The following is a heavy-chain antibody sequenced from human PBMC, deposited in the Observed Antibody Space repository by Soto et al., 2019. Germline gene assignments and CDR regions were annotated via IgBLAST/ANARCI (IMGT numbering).Heavy chain of an antibody. V-gene: IGHV4-4*07. CDR3: TNGPNCNYYHYGVDV. J-gene: IGHJ6*02. CDR1: GDRISSYY. D-gene: IGHD7-27*01. CDR2: VYSSGST. Sequence: PSETLSLTCTVWGDRISSYYWSWIRQPTGKGLEWIWRVYSSGSTNYNPSLQSRVTMSVDTSKNQFSLKLSSVTAAHTAVYYSTNGPNCNYYHYGVDVWAQGTTVTVSS.